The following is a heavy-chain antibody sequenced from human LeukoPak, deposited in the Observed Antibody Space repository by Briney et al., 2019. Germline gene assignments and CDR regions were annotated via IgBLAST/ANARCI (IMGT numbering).Heavy chain of an antibody. J-gene: IGHJ3*02. CDR1: GFTFSAYF. CDR3: ARERQDTVLHSGAFDI. CDR2: IASDGSHT. Sequence: PGRSLRLSCAASGFTFSAYFMHGVRQAPGKGLEGVADIASDGSHTFYAEPVKGRFTISRDNSKNTLYLQMNSLRAEDTAVYFCARERQDTVLHSGAFDIWGQGTMVTVSS. V-gene: IGHV3-30-3*01. D-gene: IGHD2-21*01.